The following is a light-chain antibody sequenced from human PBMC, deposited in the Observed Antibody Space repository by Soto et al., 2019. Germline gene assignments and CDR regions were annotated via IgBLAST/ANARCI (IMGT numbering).Light chain of an antibody. CDR2: GAS. CDR1: QGISSF. V-gene: IGKV1-27*01. CDR3: QKYSSVIT. Sequence: DIQMTQSPSSLSASVGARVTITCRASQGISSFVAWYQQKPGKVPRLLISGASTLQSGVPSRFSGSGSGTDITLTITSRQPEDGATYYCQKYSSVITFGQGTRLEIK. J-gene: IGKJ5*01.